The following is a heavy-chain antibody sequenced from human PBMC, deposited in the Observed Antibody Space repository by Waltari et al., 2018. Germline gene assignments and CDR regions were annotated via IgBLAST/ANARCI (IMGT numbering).Heavy chain of an antibody. CDR2: INCRNGGT. J-gene: IGHJ3*02. D-gene: IGHD2-21*01. V-gene: IGHV1-2*06. Sequence: QVNLVQSGADVRKPGASVTVSCRASGYIFINYFIHWVRQAPGQGLEWIGRINCRNGGTDYARKFQGRVTLTRDTSISTAYMELSGLTLDDTAIYYCTVIAGDFDIWGPGTMVTASS. CDR3: TVIAGDFDI. CDR1: GYIFINYF.